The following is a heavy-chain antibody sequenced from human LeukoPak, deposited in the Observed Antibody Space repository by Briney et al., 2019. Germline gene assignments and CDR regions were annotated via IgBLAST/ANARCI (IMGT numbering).Heavy chain of an antibody. V-gene: IGHV3-33*06. Sequence: GGSLRLSCAASGFTFSSYGMHWVRQAPGKGLEWVAHIWYDGSNKYYADSVKGRFTISRGNSKNTMYLHMNSLRVEDTAVYHCAKGECFGSVTPGDYWGQGTLVTVSS. D-gene: IGHD3-10*01. CDR3: AKGECFGSVTPGDY. CDR1: GFTFSSYG. J-gene: IGHJ4*02. CDR2: IWYDGSNK.